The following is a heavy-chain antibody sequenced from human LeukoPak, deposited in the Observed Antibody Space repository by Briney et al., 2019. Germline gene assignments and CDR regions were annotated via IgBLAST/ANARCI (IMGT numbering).Heavy chain of an antibody. CDR3: VRDGGTDWYDP. CDR1: GFSVSDYW. Sequence: PGGSLRLSCAASGFSVSDYWMTWVRQAPGKGREWVANIKQDGSEKTYVDSVKGRFTISRDNAKNSLYLQMNSLRVEDTAMYYCVRDGGTDWYDPWGQGTLVTVFS. J-gene: IGHJ5*02. V-gene: IGHV3-7*01. CDR2: IKQDGSEK. D-gene: IGHD3-16*01.